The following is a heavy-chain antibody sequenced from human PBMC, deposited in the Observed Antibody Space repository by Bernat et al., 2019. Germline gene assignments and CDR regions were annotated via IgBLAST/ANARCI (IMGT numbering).Heavy chain of an antibody. CDR1: GFTFSTYA. Sequence: QVQLVESGGGVVQPGRSLRLSCAASGFTFSTYAIHWVRQAPGKGLKWVAVISYDGINKYYADSVKARFTISRDNSNNTVYLQMNSLRPEDTAVYYCAKGSGRSSSSGGIDDWDRGPLVTVSS. CDR2: ISYDGINK. CDR3: AKGSGRSSSSGGIDD. J-gene: IGHJ4*02. V-gene: IGHV3-30*18. D-gene: IGHD6-6*01.